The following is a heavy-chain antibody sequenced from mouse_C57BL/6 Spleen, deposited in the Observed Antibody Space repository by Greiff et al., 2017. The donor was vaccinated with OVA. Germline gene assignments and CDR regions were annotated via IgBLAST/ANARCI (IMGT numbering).Heavy chain of an antibody. CDR3: ARDYCNMRFFFDY. V-gene: IGHV1-64*01. Sequence: QVQLQQPGAELVKPGASVKLSCKASGYTFTSYWMHWVKQRPGQGLEWIGMIHPNSGSTNYNEKFKSKATLTVDKSSSTAYMQLSSLTSEDSAVYCCARDYCNMRFFFDYWGQGTTLTVSS. J-gene: IGHJ2*01. D-gene: IGHD1-1*01. CDR1: GYTFTSYW. CDR2: IHPNSGST.